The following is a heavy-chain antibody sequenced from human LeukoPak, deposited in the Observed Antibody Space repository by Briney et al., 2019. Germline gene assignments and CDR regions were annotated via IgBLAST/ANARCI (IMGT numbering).Heavy chain of an antibody. CDR1: GYSFTSDW. Sequence: SGESLKISCKGSGYSFTSDWIGWVRQMPGKGLEWMRVIYPGDSDTRYSPSFQGQVTISADKSISTAYLQWSSLKASDTAMYYCARHGTRLHRYYYYYYMDVWGKGTTVTVSS. J-gene: IGHJ6*03. CDR2: IYPGDSDT. CDR3: ARHGTRLHRYYYYYYMDV. V-gene: IGHV5-51*01. D-gene: IGHD1-1*01.